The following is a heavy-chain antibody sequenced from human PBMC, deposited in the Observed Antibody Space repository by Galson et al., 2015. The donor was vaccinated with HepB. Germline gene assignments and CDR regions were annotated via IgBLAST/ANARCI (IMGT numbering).Heavy chain of an antibody. CDR2: IYTSGST. Sequence: TLSLTCNVSGGSINSYYWSWIRQPAGKGLEWIGRIYTSGSTNYNPSLKSRVTMSVDMPKNQISLKLNSVTAADTAVYYCAREGTAARPLDYWGQGTLVTVSS. CDR3: AREGTAARPLDY. V-gene: IGHV4-4*07. CDR1: GGSINSYY. J-gene: IGHJ4*02. D-gene: IGHD6-6*01.